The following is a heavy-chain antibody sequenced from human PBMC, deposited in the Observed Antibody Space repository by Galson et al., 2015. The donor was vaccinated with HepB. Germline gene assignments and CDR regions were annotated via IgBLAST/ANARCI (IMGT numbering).Heavy chain of an antibody. V-gene: IGHV3-9*01. D-gene: IGHD4-11*01. CDR3: AKARPPYTNYGGAMDV. J-gene: IGHJ6*02. CDR2: ISWNSGSI. Sequence: SLRLSCAASGFRFEDYAMHWVRQGPGKGLEWVSGISWNSGSIGYVDSVKGRFSISRDNAKKAVYLQMNSLRDEDTALYYCAKARPPYTNYGGAMDVWGQGITVIVSS. CDR1: GFRFEDYA.